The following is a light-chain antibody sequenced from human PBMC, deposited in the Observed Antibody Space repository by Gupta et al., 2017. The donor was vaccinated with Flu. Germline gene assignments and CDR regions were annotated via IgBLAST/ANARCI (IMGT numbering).Light chain of an antibody. V-gene: IGKV1-12*01. J-gene: IGKJ5*01. CDR3: QQADSFPIT. Sequence: DIQMTQTPSSVTAAVGERVTITCRESQYVSGSLAWYQQKPGKAPKFLMYAAYSLERGVPSRCSGAGSGTDFTLTIHSLQPKDFATYYCQQADSFPITCGQGTRLETK. CDR1: QYVSGS. CDR2: AAY.